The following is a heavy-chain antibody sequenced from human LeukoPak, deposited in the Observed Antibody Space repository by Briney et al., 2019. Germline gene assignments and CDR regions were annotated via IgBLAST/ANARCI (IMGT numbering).Heavy chain of an antibody. J-gene: IGHJ4*02. V-gene: IGHV3-30-3*01. Sequence: PGGSLRLSCAASGFTFSSYAMNWVRQAPGKGLEWVAVISYDGSNKYYADSVKGRFTISRDNSKNTLYLQMNSLRAEDTAVYYCAKDRDFDYWGQGTLVTVSS. CDR1: GFTFSSYA. CDR2: ISYDGSNK. CDR3: AKDRDFDY.